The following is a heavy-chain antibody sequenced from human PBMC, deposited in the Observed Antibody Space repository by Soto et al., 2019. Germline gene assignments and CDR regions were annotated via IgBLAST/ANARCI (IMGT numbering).Heavy chain of an antibody. D-gene: IGHD1-1*01. CDR1: GYSFTSYW. Sequence: PGESLKISCKGSGYSFTSYWIGWVRQMPGKGLEWMGIIYPGDSDTRYSPSFQGQVTISADKSISTAYLQWSSLKASDTAMYYCASTTGTTGYYYGMDVWGQGTTVTVSS. CDR2: IYPGDSDT. V-gene: IGHV5-51*01. CDR3: ASTTGTTGYYYGMDV. J-gene: IGHJ6*02.